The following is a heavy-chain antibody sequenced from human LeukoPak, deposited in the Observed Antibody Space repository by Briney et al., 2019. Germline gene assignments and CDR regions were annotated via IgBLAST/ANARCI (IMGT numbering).Heavy chain of an antibody. CDR3: AKAIIGIRGYYFDY. CDR2: ISYDGSNK. Sequence: PGGSLRLSCAASGFTFSSYGMHWVRQAPGKGLEWVAVISYDGSNKYYADSVKGRFTISRDNSKNTLYLQMNSLRAEDTAVYYCAKAIIGIRGYYFDYWGQGTLVTVSS. V-gene: IGHV3-30*18. D-gene: IGHD2-15*01. J-gene: IGHJ4*02. CDR1: GFTFSSYG.